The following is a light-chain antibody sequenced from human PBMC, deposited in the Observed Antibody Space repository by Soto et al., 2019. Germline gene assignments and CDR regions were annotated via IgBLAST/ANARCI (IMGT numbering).Light chain of an antibody. CDR2: KAS. J-gene: IGKJ1*01. CDR3: QQYNSYSPWT. V-gene: IGKV1-5*03. Sequence: DIQMTQSPSTLSACVGDRVTITCRASQSISSWLAWYQQKPGKAPKLLIYKASSLESGVPSRFSGSGSGTELTLTISSLQPDDFATYYCQQYNSYSPWTFGQGTKV. CDR1: QSISSW.